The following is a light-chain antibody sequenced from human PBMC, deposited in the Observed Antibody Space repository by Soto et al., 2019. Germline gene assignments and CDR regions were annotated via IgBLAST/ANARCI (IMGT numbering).Light chain of an antibody. J-gene: IGKJ3*01. Sequence: DIPMTQSPSTLSASVGDRVTITCRASQSISSWLAWYQQKPGTAPKLLIYDASSLESGVPSRFSGSGSGTEFTLTIISLQPDDFATDYCQQYNSYFFTFGPGTKVDIK. CDR1: QSISSW. V-gene: IGKV1-5*01. CDR3: QQYNSYFFT. CDR2: DAS.